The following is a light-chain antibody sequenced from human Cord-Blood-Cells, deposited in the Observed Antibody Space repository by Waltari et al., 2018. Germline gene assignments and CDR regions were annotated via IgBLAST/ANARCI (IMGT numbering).Light chain of an antibody. CDR3: CSYAGSSTFVL. Sequence: QSDLTQPASVSGSPGQSITISCTGTSSDVGSYKLVSWYQQHPGKAPKLMIYEGSKRPSGVSNRFSGSKSGNTASLTISGLQAEDEADYYCCSYAGSSTFVLFGGGTKLTVL. V-gene: IGLV2-23*03. CDR1: SSDVGSYKL. J-gene: IGLJ2*01. CDR2: EGS.